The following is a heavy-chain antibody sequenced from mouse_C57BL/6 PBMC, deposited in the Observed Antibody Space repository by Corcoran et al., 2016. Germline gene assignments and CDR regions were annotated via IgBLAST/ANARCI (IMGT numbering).Heavy chain of an antibody. CDR3: ARRVLRWYAMDY. CDR1: GYSITSGYY. J-gene: IGHJ4*01. D-gene: IGHD1-1*01. V-gene: IGHV3-6*01. Sequence: DVQLQESGPGLVKPSQSLSLTCSVTGYSITSGYYWNWIRQFPGNKLEWMGYISYDGSNNYNPSLKNRISITRDTSKNQFFLKLNSVTTEDTATYYCARRVLRWYAMDYWGQGTSVTVSS. CDR2: ISYDGSN.